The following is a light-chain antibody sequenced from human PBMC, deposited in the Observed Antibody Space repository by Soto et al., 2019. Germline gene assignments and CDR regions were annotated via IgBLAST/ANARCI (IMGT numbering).Light chain of an antibody. CDR2: DTS. Sequence: EIVLTQSPGTLSLSPGERATLSCKASQSVSSKLAWYQQKPGQAPRLLIYDTSTRATGIPARFSGSGSGTEFTLTISSLQSEDFAVYYCQQYSNWPPITFGQGTRLEIK. V-gene: IGKV3-15*01. CDR3: QQYSNWPPIT. J-gene: IGKJ5*01. CDR1: QSVSSK.